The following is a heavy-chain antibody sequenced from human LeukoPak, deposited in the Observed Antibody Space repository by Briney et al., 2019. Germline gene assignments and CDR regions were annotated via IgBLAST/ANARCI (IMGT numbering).Heavy chain of an antibody. CDR3: AREFCSDGTCYWSFDF. CDR2: ISESSNYT. Sequence: GGSLRLSCAASGFTFSSYSINWVRQAPGKGLEWVSSISESSNYTYYADSVKGRFTISRDNAKNSQYLQMNSLRAEDTALYYCAREFCSDGTCYWSFDFWGQGTLVTVSS. J-gene: IGHJ4*02. CDR1: GFTFSSYS. V-gene: IGHV3-21*01. D-gene: IGHD2-15*01.